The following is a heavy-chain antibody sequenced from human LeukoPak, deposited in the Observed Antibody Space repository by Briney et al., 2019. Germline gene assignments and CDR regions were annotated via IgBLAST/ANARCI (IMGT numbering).Heavy chain of an antibody. CDR3: ARESGYSYGIDY. D-gene: IGHD5-18*01. CDR2: IYYSGST. CDR1: GGSISSYY. Sequence: PSETLSLTCTVSGGSISSYYWSWIRQPPGKGLEWIGYIYYSGSTNYNPSLKSRVTLSVDTSKNQFSLKLSSVTAADTAVYYCARESGYSYGIDYWGQGTLVTVSS. V-gene: IGHV4-59*12. J-gene: IGHJ4*02.